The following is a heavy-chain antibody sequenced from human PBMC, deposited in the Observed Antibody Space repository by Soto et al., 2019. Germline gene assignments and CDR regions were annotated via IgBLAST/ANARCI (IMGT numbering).Heavy chain of an antibody. J-gene: IGHJ5*01. V-gene: IGHV1-8*01. CDR2: MNPNRNNT. Sequence: QVQLVQSGAEVKTPGASVKVSCKASGYTFASYDINWVRQAPGQGLEWMGWMNPNRNNTGYAQKFQGRLTMTRDIALSIAHMELSSLRNEDTAVYYCARSDGYHFNWLDSLGQGTLVTVSA. CDR3: ARSDGYHFNWLDS. D-gene: IGHD2-21*01. CDR1: GYTFASYD.